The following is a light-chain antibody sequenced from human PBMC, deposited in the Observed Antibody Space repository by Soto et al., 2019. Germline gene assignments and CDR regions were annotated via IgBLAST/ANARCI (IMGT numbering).Light chain of an antibody. CDR2: GAS. Sequence: DIQMTQSPSSLSASVGDRVTITCRASQGIANDLGWFQQKPGKAPKRLIYGASTLESGVPSRFSGSGSGTEFTLTISSLQPDDFVTYYCQQYDSYSRTFGQGTKVDI. CDR3: QQYDSYSRT. CDR1: QGIAND. J-gene: IGKJ1*01. V-gene: IGKV1-17*01.